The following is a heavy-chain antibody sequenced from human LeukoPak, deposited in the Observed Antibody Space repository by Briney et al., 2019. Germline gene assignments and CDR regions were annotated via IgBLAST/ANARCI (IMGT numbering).Heavy chain of an antibody. CDR2: INPNSGGT. V-gene: IGHV1-2*02. D-gene: IGHD1-26*01. CDR3: ARGGSYQDYYYGMDV. CDR1: GYTFTGYY. Sequence: ASVKVSCKASGYTFTGYYMHWVRQAPGQGLEWMGWINPNSGGTNYAQKFQGRVTMTRDTSISTAYMELSRLRSDDTAVYYCARGGSYQDYYYGMDVWGQGTTVTVSS. J-gene: IGHJ6*02.